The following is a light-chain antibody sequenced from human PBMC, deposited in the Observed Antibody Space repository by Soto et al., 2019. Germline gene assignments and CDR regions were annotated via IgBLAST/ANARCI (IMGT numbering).Light chain of an antibody. V-gene: IGKV3-15*01. Sequence: IVMKQTPATLSVSPAERATLSCRASQSVSSNLAWYQQKPGQAPRLLIYGASTRATGIPARFSGSGSGTEFTLTISSLQSEDFAVYYCQQYNNWPLTFGQGTRLEIK. J-gene: IGKJ5*01. CDR3: QQYNNWPLT. CDR2: GAS. CDR1: QSVSSN.